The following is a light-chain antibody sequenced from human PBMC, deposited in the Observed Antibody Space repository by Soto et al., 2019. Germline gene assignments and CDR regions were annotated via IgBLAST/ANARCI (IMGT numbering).Light chain of an antibody. CDR1: QTINNN. J-gene: IGKJ5*01. CDR3: QQYDQWPIT. V-gene: IGKV3-15*01. Sequence: VMTQAPATLSVSPGERATLSCRASQTINNNVAWYQLKDGQVPRLVIYGASTRATDIPARFSGSGSGTEFSFTVTSLQSEDFAVYYCQQYDQWPITFGQGTRLEIK. CDR2: GAS.